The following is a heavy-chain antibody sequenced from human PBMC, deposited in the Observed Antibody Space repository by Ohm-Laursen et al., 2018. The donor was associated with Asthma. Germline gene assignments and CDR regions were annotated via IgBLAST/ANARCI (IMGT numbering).Heavy chain of an antibody. CDR2: IYHSGFT. CDR3: VRPRAYSFDF. V-gene: IGHV4-4*02. Sequence: TLSLTCTVSGASVSNDNWWSWVRQPPGKGLEWIGEIYHSGFTNYRPSLQSRVAMFVDKSENRFSMRLTAVNAGDTAVYYSVRPRAYSFDFWGQGIMVTVSS. D-gene: IGHD2-21*01. J-gene: IGHJ4*02. CDR1: GASVSNDNW.